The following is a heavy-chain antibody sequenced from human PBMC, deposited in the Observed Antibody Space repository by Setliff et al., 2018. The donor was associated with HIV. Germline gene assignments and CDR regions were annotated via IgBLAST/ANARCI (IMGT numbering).Heavy chain of an antibody. CDR3: ARDRGIAAALNY. V-gene: IGHV4-4*07. J-gene: IGHJ4*02. CDR2: IYTSGST. CDR1: GYSISSGYY. Sequence: PSETLSLTCAVSGYSISSGYYWNWIRQPAGKGLEWIGRIYTSGSTNYNPSLKSRVTMSVDTSKNQFSLKLSSVTAADTAVYYCARDRGIAAALNYWGQGTLVTVSS. D-gene: IGHD6-13*01.